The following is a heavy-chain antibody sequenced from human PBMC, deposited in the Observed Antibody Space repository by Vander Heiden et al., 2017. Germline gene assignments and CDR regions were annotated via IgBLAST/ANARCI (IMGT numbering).Heavy chain of an antibody. CDR3: ARDAQLWRLDY. J-gene: IGHJ4*02. CDR1: GFTFSDHW. Sequence: EVQLVESGGGLVQPGGSLRLSCAVSGFTFSDHWMHWVRQAPGKGLVWFSRINSDGGSTNADFVKGRFTISRDNAKNTLFLQMNSLRAEDTAVYYCARDAQLWRLDYWGQGTLVIVSS. D-gene: IGHD3-16*01. V-gene: IGHV3-74*01. CDR2: INSDGGST.